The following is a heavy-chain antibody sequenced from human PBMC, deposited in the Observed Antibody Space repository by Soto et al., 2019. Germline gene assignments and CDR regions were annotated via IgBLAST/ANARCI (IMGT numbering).Heavy chain of an antibody. V-gene: IGHV3-73*01. CDR1: GFTFSGSA. Sequence: GGSLRLSCAASGFTFSGSAMHWVRQASGKGLEWVGRIRSKANSYATAYAASVKGRFTISRDDSKNTAYLQMSSLKTEDTAVYYCTTNPQALGDYWGQGTLVTVSS. CDR2: IRSKANSYAT. D-gene: IGHD3-16*01. J-gene: IGHJ4*02. CDR3: TTNPQALGDY.